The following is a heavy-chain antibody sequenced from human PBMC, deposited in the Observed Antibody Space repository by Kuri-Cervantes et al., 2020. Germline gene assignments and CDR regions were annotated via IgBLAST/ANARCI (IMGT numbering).Heavy chain of an antibody. CDR2: ISYDGTNK. V-gene: IGHV3-30*03. Sequence: GESLKISCVVSGFTFSSYGMHRVRQAPGKGLEWVAVISYDGTNKYCADSVKGRFTISRDNAKNTLYLQMNSLRAEDTAVYYCARERVGDTDYFDYWGQGTLVIVSS. D-gene: IGHD1-26*01. CDR1: GFTFSSYG. J-gene: IGHJ4*02. CDR3: ARERVGDTDYFDY.